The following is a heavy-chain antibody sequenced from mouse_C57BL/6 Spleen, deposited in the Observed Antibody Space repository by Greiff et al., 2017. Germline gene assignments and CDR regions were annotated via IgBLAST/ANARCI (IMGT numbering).Heavy chain of an antibody. CDR1: GYTFTSYW. V-gene: IGHV1-5*01. Sequence: VQLQQSGTVLARPGASVKMSCKTSGYTFTSYWMHWVKQRPGQGLEWIGAIYPGNSDTSYNQKFKGKAKLTAVTSASTAYMELSSLTNEDSAVYYCTRNRAYDGYPAGFAYWGQGTLVTVSA. J-gene: IGHJ3*01. D-gene: IGHD2-3*01. CDR2: IYPGNSDT. CDR3: TRNRAYDGYPAGFAY.